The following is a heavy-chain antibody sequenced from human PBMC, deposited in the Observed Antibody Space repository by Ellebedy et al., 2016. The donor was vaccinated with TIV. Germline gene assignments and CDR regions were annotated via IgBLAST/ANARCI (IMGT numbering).Heavy chain of an antibody. CDR3: ARPGKPYAIDY. CDR2: IKQDGSEK. CDR1: GFTFGTYW. J-gene: IGHJ4*02. D-gene: IGHD2-8*01. V-gene: IGHV3-7*03. Sequence: GESLKISCAASGFTFGTYWMSWVRQAPGKGLEWVANIKQDGSEKYYVDSVKGRFTISRDNAKNSLYLQMSSLRAEDTAVYYCARPGKPYAIDYWGQGILVTVSS.